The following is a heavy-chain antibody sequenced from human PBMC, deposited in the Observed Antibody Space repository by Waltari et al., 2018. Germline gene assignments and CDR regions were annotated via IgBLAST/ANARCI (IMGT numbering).Heavy chain of an antibody. CDR1: GFRFSRHG. D-gene: IGHD2-15*01. Sequence: QVQLVESGGGVVQPGRSLRLSCAASGFRFSRHGMHWVRQTPGKGLEWVAVISNDGRSEYYRDAMRGRFTISRDDSKNMVYLQMSSLRPEDTAVYHCARKVAGGRHFDLWGQGSLVTVSS. J-gene: IGHJ4*02. CDR3: ARKVAGGRHFDL. V-gene: IGHV3-30*03. CDR2: ISNDGRSE.